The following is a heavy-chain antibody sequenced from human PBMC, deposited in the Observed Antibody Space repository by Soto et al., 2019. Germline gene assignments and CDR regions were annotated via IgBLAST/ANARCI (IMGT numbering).Heavy chain of an antibody. D-gene: IGHD2-2*01. CDR1: GLTVSSSL. J-gene: IGHJ4*02. Sequence: EVQLVESGGGLVQPGGSQRLSCAGSGLTVSSSLMSWVRQAPGKGLEWVSIVYGDGSTYYADSVKGTFTISTDNFRNTLYLQRNSLRAEDTAVYYCASRPPGSCTATSCTFDYWGQGALVTGS. CDR2: VYGDGST. V-gene: IGHV3-66*01. CDR3: ASRPPGSCTATSCTFDY.